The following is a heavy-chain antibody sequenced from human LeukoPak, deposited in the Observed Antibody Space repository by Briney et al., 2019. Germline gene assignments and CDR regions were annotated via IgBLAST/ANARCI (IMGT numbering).Heavy chain of an antibody. V-gene: IGHV3-66*02. Sequence: GGSLRLSCAASGFIVSSNYMSWVRQAPGKGLEWVSIIYSGGNTYYADSVKGRFTISRDNFKNTLYLQMNSLRAEDTAVYYCARDRTYFDYWGQGTLVTVSS. D-gene: IGHD3-16*01. CDR3: ARDRTYFDY. CDR2: IYSGGNT. J-gene: IGHJ4*02. CDR1: GFIVSSNY.